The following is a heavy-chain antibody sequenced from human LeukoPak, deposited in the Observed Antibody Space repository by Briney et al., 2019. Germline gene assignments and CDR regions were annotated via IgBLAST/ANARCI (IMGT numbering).Heavy chain of an antibody. CDR1: GFTFSSYA. V-gene: IGHV3-23*01. Sequence: QPGGSLRLSCAASGFTFSSYAMSWVRQAPGKGLEWVSAISGSGGSTYYADSVKGRFTISRDNSKNTLYLQMNSLRAEDTAVYYCAKDGDPIVVVPAAMDYWGQGTLVTVSS. CDR3: AKDGDPIVVVPAAMDY. J-gene: IGHJ4*02. CDR2: ISGSGGST. D-gene: IGHD2-2*01.